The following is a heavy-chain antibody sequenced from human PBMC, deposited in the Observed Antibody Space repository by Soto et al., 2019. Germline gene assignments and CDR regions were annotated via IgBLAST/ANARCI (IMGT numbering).Heavy chain of an antibody. D-gene: IGHD3-10*01. J-gene: IGHJ4*02. V-gene: IGHV2-5*01. CDR1: GFSLSTSGVG. Sequence: QITLKESGPTLVKPTQTLTLTCTFYGFSLSTSGVGVGWIRQPPGKALEWLTLIYWNDDKRYSPSLRDRLTITKDTSKNQVVLTMTDMDPVDTATYYCASLHALYGPGSYRFDDWGQGTLVTVSS. CDR3: ASLHALYGPGSYRFDD. CDR2: IYWNDDK.